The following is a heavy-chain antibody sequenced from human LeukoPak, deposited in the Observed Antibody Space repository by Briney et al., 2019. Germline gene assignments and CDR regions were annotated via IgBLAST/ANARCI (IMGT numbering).Heavy chain of an antibody. V-gene: IGHV1-69*05. CDR1: GGTFSSYA. J-gene: IGHJ3*02. Sequence: GASVEVSCKASGGTFSSYAISWVRQAPGQGLEWMGRIIPIFGTANYAQKFQGRVTITTDESTSTAYMELSSLRSEDTAVYYCARGRYSSSTDAFDIWGQGTMVTVSS. CDR3: ARGRYSSSTDAFDI. CDR2: IIPIFGTA. D-gene: IGHD6-6*01.